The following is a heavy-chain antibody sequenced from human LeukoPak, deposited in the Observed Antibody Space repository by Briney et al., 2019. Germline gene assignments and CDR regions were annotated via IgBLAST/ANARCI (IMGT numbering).Heavy chain of an antibody. CDR2: FYTSATP. D-gene: IGHD2-21*01. CDR1: GGSISRGSYF. Sequence: SSETLSLTCTVSGGSISRGSYFWSWIRQPAGKGLEWIGRFYTSATPNYNPSLKSRVTISVDTSRDQFSLKLSSVTAADTAVYYCARGGIPDYWGQGILVTVSS. J-gene: IGHJ4*02. CDR3: ARGGIPDY. V-gene: IGHV4-61*02.